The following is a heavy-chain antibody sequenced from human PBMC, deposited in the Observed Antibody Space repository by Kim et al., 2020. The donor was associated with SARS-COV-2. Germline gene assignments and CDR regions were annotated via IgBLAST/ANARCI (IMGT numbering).Heavy chain of an antibody. V-gene: IGHV3-23*01. D-gene: IGHD4-17*01. CDR1: GFTFNSYA. Sequence: GGSLRLSCAASGFTFNSYALSWVRQAPGMGLEWVSGIGPGGDTHYVDSVKGRFTISRDNSRNTLSLQMNSLRVEDTAVYDCAKYTVKTPPDYGGQGARVT. CDR2: IGPGGDT. CDR3: AKYTVKTPPDY. J-gene: IGHJ4*02.